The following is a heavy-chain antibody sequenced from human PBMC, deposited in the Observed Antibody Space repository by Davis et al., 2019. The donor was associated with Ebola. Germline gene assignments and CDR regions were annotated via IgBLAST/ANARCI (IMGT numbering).Heavy chain of an antibody. V-gene: IGHV3-66*01. CDR2: INSGSST. Sequence: GESLKISCAASGFTVSTYYMGWVRQAPGKGLEWVSVINSGSSTYYADSVKGRFTISRDNSKNTLYLQMNSLRVEDTAVYYCAKDERRYSFSPDYWGQGTLVTVSS. CDR1: GFTVSTYY. D-gene: IGHD2-15*01. J-gene: IGHJ4*02. CDR3: AKDERRYSFSPDY.